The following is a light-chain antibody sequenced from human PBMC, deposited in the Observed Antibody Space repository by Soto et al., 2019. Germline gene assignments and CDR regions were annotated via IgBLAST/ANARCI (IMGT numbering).Light chain of an antibody. J-gene: IGKJ5*01. CDR1: QSIGRW. CDR3: QHYNSYPIT. Sequence: DIQMTQSPSTLSASVGDTVTVTCRASQSIGRWLAWYQQKPGKAPKLLIFDASTLENGVPARFSGSRSGPEFSLTISSLQPDDFATYYCQHYNSYPITFGQGTRLEIK. V-gene: IGKV1-5*01. CDR2: DAS.